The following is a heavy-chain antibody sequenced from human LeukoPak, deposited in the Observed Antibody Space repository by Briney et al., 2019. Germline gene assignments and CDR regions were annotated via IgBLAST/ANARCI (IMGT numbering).Heavy chain of an antibody. J-gene: IGHJ4*02. CDR1: GFTFSSYS. D-gene: IGHD1-7*01. V-gene: IGHV3-48*01. CDR3: ARNALDYLYLELRPHREYYFDY. CDR2: ISSSSSTI. Sequence: PGGSLRLSCAASGFTFSSYSMNWVRQAPGKGLEWVSYISSSSSTIYYADSVKGRFTISRDNAKNSLYLQMNSLRAEDTAVYYCARNALDYLYLELRPHREYYFDYWGQGTLVTVSS.